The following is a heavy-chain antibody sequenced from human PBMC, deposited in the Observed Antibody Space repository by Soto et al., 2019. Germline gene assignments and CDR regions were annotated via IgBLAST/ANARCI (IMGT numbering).Heavy chain of an antibody. CDR2: IWYDGSNK. Sequence: PGGSLRLSCAASGFTFSSYGMHWVRQAPGKGLEWVAVIWYDGSNKYYADSVKGRFTISRDNSKNTLYLQMNSLRAEDTAVYYCARDSGYSSGWYPYAFDIWGQGTMVTVSS. D-gene: IGHD6-19*01. CDR1: GFTFSSYG. CDR3: ARDSGYSSGWYPYAFDI. V-gene: IGHV3-33*01. J-gene: IGHJ3*02.